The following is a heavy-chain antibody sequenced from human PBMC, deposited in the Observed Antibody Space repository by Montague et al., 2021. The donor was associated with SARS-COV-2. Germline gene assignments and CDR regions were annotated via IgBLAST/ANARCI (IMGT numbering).Heavy chain of an antibody. CDR1: GGSISSYY. CDR3: ARDLVAGGMDV. Sequence: SKTLSLTCTVSGGSISSYYWSWIRQPPGKGLEWIGYIYYSGSTNYNPSLKSRVTISVDTSKNQFSLKLSSVTAADTAVYYCARDLVAGGMDVWGQGTTVTVSS. V-gene: IGHV4-59*01. D-gene: IGHD2-8*02. CDR2: IYYSGST. J-gene: IGHJ6*02.